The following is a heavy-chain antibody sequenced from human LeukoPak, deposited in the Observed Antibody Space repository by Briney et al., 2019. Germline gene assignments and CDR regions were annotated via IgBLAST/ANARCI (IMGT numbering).Heavy chain of an antibody. CDR2: IWYDGSNT. V-gene: IGHV3-33*01. CDR3: ARVFGAWSYMGGFDL. J-gene: IGHJ3*01. D-gene: IGHD1-26*01. Sequence: GTSLRLSCAASGFTFSTFGMHWVRQAPGKGLEWQALIWYDGSNTYYAASVRGRFTISRDNSKNTLWLQLSSLRAEDTALYYCARVFGAWSYMGGFDLWGPGTMVTVSS. CDR1: GFTFSTFG.